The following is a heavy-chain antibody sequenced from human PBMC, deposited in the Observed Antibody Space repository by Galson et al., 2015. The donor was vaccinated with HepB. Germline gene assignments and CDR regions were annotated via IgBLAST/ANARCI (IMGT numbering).Heavy chain of an antibody. CDR2: IIPILGIA. V-gene: IGHV1-69*04. CDR3: ARGVVVAATSWFDP. D-gene: IGHD2-15*01. J-gene: IGHJ5*02. CDR1: GGTFSSYA. Sequence: SVKVSCKASGGTFSSYAISWVRQAPGQGLEWMGRIIPILGIANYAQKFQGRVTITADKSTSTAYMELSSLRSEDTAVYYCARGVVVAATSWFDPWGQVTLVTVSS.